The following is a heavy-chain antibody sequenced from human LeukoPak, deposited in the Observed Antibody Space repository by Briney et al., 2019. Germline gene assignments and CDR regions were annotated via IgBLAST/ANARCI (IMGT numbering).Heavy chain of an antibody. V-gene: IGHV3-21*03. CDR3: ARDYLSADGTIHSSY. Sequence: GGSLRLSCAASGFTFSSYSMNWVRQAPGKGLEWVSSISSRSYIYYADSVKGRFTISRDNAKHSLFLQINSLSAEDTAVYCCARDYLSADGTIHSSYWGQGTLVTVSS. D-gene: IGHD6-13*01. CDR1: GFTFSSYS. J-gene: IGHJ4*02. CDR2: ISSRSYI.